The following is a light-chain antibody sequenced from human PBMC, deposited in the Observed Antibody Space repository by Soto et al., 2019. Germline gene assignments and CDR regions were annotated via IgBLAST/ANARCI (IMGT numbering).Light chain of an antibody. CDR1: QSISSW. CDR3: QQYDIYPII. J-gene: IGKJ5*01. CDR2: RAS. V-gene: IGKV1-5*03. Sequence: DIQMTQSPSTLSASVRDRATITCRASQSISSWLAWYQQKPGKAPNLLISRASTLESGVPSRFSGSGSGTEVTLTISGLQPDDFATYFCQQYDIYPIIFGQGTRLEIK.